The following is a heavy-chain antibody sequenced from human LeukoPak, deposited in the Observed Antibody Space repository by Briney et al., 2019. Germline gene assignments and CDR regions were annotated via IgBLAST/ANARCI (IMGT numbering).Heavy chain of an antibody. Sequence: SETLSLTCPVSGDSISSRSYYWGWIRQPPGKGLEWIGSIYYSGSTYYNPSLKSRVTISVDTSKNQFSLKLSSVTAADTAVYYCARDGWEYYYDSSGTPGAFDIWGQGTMVTVSS. J-gene: IGHJ3*02. V-gene: IGHV4-39*07. CDR2: IYYSGST. CDR1: GDSISSRSYY. CDR3: ARDGWEYYYDSSGTPGAFDI. D-gene: IGHD3-22*01.